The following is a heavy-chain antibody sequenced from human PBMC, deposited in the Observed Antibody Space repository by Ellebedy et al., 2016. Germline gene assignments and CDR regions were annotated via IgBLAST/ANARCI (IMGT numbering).Heavy chain of an antibody. CDR3: ARDYYDSSGYLGY. Sequence: GGSLRLSXAASGFTFSSCGIHWVRQAPGKGLEWVASISYDGSNKYYADSVKGRITISRDNSKNTLYLQMNSLRAEDTAVYYCARDYYDSSGYLGYWGQGTLVTVSS. J-gene: IGHJ4*02. CDR2: ISYDGSNK. V-gene: IGHV3-30*03. D-gene: IGHD3-22*01. CDR1: GFTFSSCG.